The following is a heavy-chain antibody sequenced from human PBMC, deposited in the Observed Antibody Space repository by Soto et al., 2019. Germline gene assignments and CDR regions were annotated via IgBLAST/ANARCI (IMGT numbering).Heavy chain of an antibody. Sequence: LQLQESGSGLVKPSQTLSLTCAVSGGSISSGGYSWSWIRQPPGTGLEWIGYIYHSGSTYYNPSLKSRVTISVDRSKNQFSLKLSSVTAADTAVYYCARGQVVAAQHWGQGTLVTVSS. CDR2: IYHSGST. CDR1: GGSISSGGYS. J-gene: IGHJ4*02. D-gene: IGHD2-15*01. CDR3: ARGQVVAAQH. V-gene: IGHV4-30-2*01.